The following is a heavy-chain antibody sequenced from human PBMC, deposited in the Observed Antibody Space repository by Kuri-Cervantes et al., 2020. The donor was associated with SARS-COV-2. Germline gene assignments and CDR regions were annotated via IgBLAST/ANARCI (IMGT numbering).Heavy chain of an antibody. CDR3: AKAPGIYSSSWYELGY. J-gene: IGHJ4*02. D-gene: IGHD6-13*01. Sequence: GESLKISCAASGFTFSSYGMHWVRQAPGKGLEWVAFIRYDGSNKYYADSVKGRFTISRDNSKNTLYLQMNSLRAEDTAVYYCAKAPGIYSSSWYELGYWGQGTLVTVSS. CDR2: IRYDGSNK. CDR1: GFTFSSYG. V-gene: IGHV3-30*02.